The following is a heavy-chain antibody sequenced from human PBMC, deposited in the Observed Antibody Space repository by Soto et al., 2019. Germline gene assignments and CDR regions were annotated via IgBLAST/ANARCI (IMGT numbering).Heavy chain of an antibody. J-gene: IGHJ4*02. CDR2: IYHSGST. V-gene: IGHV4-30-2*01. D-gene: IGHD3-22*01. CDR1: GGSISSGGYS. Sequence: SETLSLTCAVSGGSISSGGYSWSWIRQPPGKGLEWIGYIYHSGSTNYNPSLKSRITISVDTSKTQFSLKLSSVTAADTAVYYCARLDSRGFFDSWGQGTLVTVSS. CDR3: ARLDSRGFFDS.